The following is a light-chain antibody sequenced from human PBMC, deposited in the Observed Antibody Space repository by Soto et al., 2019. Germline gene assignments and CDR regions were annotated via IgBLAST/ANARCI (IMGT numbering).Light chain of an antibody. V-gene: IGKV3-15*01. CDR1: QSISSN. CDR3: QHYNNRPPWT. Sequence: EIVMTQSPATLSVSPGERATLSCRASQSISSNLAWYQQKPGQAPRLLIYGASTRATGIPARFSGSGSGTEFTLTISSLQSEAFAVYYCQHYNNRPPWTFGQGTKVEIK. J-gene: IGKJ1*01. CDR2: GAS.